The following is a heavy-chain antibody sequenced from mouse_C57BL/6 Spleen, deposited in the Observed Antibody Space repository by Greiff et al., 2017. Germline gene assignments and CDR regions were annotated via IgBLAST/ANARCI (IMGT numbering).Heavy chain of an antibody. CDR2: IYPRSGNT. CDR1: GYTFTSYG. CDR3: ARANWDLYYFDY. D-gene: IGHD4-1*01. V-gene: IGHV1-81*01. Sequence: QVQLQQSGAELARPGASVKLSCKASGYTFTSYGISWVKQRPGQGLEWIGEIYPRSGNTYYNEKFKGKATLTADKSSSTAYMELRSLTSEDSAVYFCARANWDLYYFDYWGQGTTLTVSS. J-gene: IGHJ2*01.